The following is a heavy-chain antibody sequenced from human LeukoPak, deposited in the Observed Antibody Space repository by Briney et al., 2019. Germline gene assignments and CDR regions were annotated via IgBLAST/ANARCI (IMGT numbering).Heavy chain of an antibody. CDR3: ARAIMITFGGVYDY. CDR2: IYHSGST. V-gene: IGHV4-38-2*02. CDR1: GYSISSGYF. Sequence: SETLSLTCTVSGYSISSGYFWGWIRQPPGKGLEWIGSIYHSGSTYYNPSLKSRVTISVDTSKNQFSLKLSSVTAADTAVYCCARAIMITFGGVYDYWGQGTLVTVSS. J-gene: IGHJ4*02. D-gene: IGHD3-16*01.